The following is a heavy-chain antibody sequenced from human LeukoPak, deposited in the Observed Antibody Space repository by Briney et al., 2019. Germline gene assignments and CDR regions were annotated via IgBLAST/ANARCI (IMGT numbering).Heavy chain of an antibody. Sequence: SETLSLTCTVSGGSIRSSSYYWGWIRQPPGKGLEYIGTVYYTGSTYYNPSLKSRLTISVDTSKNQFSLKLSSVTAADTAVYYCARGGYGSGSYYNYWGQGTLVTVSS. CDR1: GGSIRSSSYY. CDR2: VYYTGST. J-gene: IGHJ4*02. CDR3: ARGGYGSGSYYNY. V-gene: IGHV4-39*07. D-gene: IGHD3-10*01.